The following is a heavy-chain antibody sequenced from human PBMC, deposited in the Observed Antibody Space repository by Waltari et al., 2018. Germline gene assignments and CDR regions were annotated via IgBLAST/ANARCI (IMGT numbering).Heavy chain of an antibody. V-gene: IGHV3-30*01. Sequence: QVHLVESGGGVVQSGKSLRLSCAASGFTIKDFAMHWVRQAPGQGLEWVLVISSDGTNKYYADAVKCRFIISRDNSGSTLYLQMNSLRPQDTAIYYCARGDCRSTSCYSLESRGHGTLVTVS. CDR3: ARGDCRSTSCYSLES. CDR1: GFTIKDFA. CDR2: ISSDGTNK. D-gene: IGHD2-2*01. J-gene: IGHJ1*01.